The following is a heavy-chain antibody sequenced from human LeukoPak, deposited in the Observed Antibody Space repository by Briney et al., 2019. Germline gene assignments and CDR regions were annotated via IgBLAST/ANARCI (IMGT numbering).Heavy chain of an antibody. V-gene: IGHV3-48*04. CDR2: ISSSGSTI. CDR3: AELGITMIGGV. J-gene: IGHJ6*04. CDR1: GFTFSSYC. Sequence: GGSLRLSCAASGFTFSSYCMNWVRQAPGKGLEWVSYISSSGSTIYYADSVKGRFTISRDNAKNSLYLQMNSLRAEDTAVYYCAELGITMIGGVWGKGTTVTISS. D-gene: IGHD3-10*02.